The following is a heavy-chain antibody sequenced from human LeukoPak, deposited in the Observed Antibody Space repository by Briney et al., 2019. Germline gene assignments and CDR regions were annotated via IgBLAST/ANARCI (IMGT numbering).Heavy chain of an antibody. CDR3: VREYNSSSGRAFDI. Sequence: QPGGSLRLSCAASGFTFSSYWMHWVRQAPGKGLVWVSRISTDGSSTNSADSVKGRFTISRDNAKNTLYLQMNSLRAEDTAVYYCVREYNSSSGRAFDIWGQGTMVTVSP. CDR2: ISTDGSST. CDR1: GFTFSSYW. V-gene: IGHV3-74*01. D-gene: IGHD6-6*01. J-gene: IGHJ3*02.